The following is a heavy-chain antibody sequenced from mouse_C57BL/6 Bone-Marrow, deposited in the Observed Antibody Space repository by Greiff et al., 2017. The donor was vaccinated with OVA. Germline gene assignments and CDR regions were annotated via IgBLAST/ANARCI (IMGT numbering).Heavy chain of an antibody. Sequence: QVQLKQSGPELVKPGASVKISCKASGYAFSSSWMNWVKQRPGKGLEWIGRIYPGDGDTNYNGKFKGKATLTADKSSSTAYMQLSSLTSEDSAVYFCASLPTGYFDVWGTGTTVTVSS. D-gene: IGHD2-1*01. V-gene: IGHV1-82*01. J-gene: IGHJ1*03. CDR1: GYAFSSSW. CDR2: IYPGDGDT. CDR3: ASLPTGYFDV.